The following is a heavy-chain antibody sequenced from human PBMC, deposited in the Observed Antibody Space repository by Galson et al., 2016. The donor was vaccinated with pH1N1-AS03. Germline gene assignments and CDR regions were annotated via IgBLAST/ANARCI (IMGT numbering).Heavy chain of an antibody. V-gene: IGHV3-33*01. CDR3: VRDDDSSGYYPDS. CDR2: IWNDGGTT. J-gene: IGHJ4*02. D-gene: IGHD3-22*01. Sequence: SLRLSCAASGFTISKYGMHWVRQAPGKGLEWMAIIWNDGGTTHYADSVKGRFTISRDNSENTLYLQMNSLRGEDTAVYSCVRDDDSSGYYPDSWGRGTLVTVSS. CDR1: GFTISKYG.